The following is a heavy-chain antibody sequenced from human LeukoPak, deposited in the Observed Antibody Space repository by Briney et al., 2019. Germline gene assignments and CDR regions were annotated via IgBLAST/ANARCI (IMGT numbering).Heavy chain of an antibody. CDR2: INPNSGGT. Sequence: GASVKVSCKASAYSYMHWVRQAPGQGLEWMGWINPNSGGTNYAQKFQGRVTMTRDTSISTAYMELSRLRSDDTAVYYCARDLQLWYSGSGYYSYYYYYMDVWGKGTTVTISS. CDR1: AYSY. V-gene: IGHV1-2*02. J-gene: IGHJ6*03. D-gene: IGHD3-22*01. CDR3: ARDLQLWYSGSGYYSYYYYYMDV.